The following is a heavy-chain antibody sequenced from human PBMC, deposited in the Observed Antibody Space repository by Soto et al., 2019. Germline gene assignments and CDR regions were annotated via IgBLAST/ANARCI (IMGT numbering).Heavy chain of an antibody. CDR2: LYPDDSDT. Sequence: PGESLKISCKASGYIFTAYWIGWVRQMPGKGLEWMGILYPDDSDTRYSPSFQGQVTFSADKSISTAYLQWTSLKASDTAMYYCARSRSDSGYIYIDSWVQGTLVTVS. D-gene: IGHD5-12*01. CDR3: ARSRSDSGYIYIDS. J-gene: IGHJ4*02. V-gene: IGHV5-51*01. CDR1: GYIFTAYW.